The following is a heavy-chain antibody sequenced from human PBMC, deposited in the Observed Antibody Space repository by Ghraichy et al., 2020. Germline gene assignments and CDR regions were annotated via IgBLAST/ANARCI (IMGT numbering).Heavy chain of an antibody. CDR1: GGSISSGDYY. V-gene: IGHV4-30-4*01. Sequence: SETLSLTCTVSGGSISSGDYYWSWIRQPPGKGLEWIGYIYYSGSTYYNPSLKSRVTISVDTSKNQFSLKLSSVTAADTAVYYCARTLPSSSWDYYFDYWGQGTLVTVSS. CDR2: IYYSGST. D-gene: IGHD6-13*01. J-gene: IGHJ4*02. CDR3: ARTLPSSSWDYYFDY.